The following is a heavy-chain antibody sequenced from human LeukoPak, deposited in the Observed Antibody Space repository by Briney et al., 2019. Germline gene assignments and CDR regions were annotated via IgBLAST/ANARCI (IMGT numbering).Heavy chain of an antibody. V-gene: IGHV1-8*03. CDR3: ARTLPMPAPGNDY. CDR1: GYTFTNYH. Sequence: ASVKVSCKASGYTFTNYHINWVRQASGQGLEWMTWINPDTGDKGYARKFQDRVTITTDTSISTAYMELSSLSSEDTAVYFCARTLPMPAPGNDYGAKGTLVPVPS. J-gene: IGHJ4*02. D-gene: IGHD2-2*01. CDR2: INPDTGDK.